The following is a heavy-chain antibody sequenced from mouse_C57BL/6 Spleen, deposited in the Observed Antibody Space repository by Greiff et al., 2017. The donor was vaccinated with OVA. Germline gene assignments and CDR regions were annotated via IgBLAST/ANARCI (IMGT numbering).Heavy chain of an antibody. CDR1: GYAFSSSW. CDR2: IYPGDGDT. Sequence: QVQLQQSGPELVKPGASVKISCKASGYAFSSSWMNWVKQRPGKGLEWIGRIYPGDGDTNYNGKFKGKATLTADKSSSTAYMQLSSLTSEDSAVYFCASSITTVVADWYFDVWGTGTTVTVAS. V-gene: IGHV1-82*01. J-gene: IGHJ1*03. CDR3: ASSITTVVADWYFDV. D-gene: IGHD1-1*01.